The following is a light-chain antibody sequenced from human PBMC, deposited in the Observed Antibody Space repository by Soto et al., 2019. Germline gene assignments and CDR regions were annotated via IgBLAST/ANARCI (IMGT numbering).Light chain of an antibody. CDR2: DNS. J-gene: IGLJ3*02. CDR1: SSNIGTNY. Sequence: QSVLTQPPSVSAAPGQKVTISCSGSSSNIGTNYVSWYQQLPGRAPKLVIFDNSKRPSGIPDRFSGSKSGSSATLGVTGLQTGDEADYYCGTWDSDLSAEVFGGGTMLTVL. CDR3: GTWDSDLSAEV. V-gene: IGLV1-51*01.